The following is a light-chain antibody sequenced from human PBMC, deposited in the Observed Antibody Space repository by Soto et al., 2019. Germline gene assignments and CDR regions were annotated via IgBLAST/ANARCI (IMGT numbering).Light chain of an antibody. V-gene: IGKV3-20*01. CDR1: QSVSSSY. J-gene: IGKJ5*01. Sequence: DIVLTQSPGTLSLSPVERATLSFRSSQSVSSSYLAWYQQKPGQAPRLLIYGASTRATGIPARFSGSASGTDFTLTISGLEPEDFAVYYCQQFDNSPITFGRGTRLEIK. CDR2: GAS. CDR3: QQFDNSPIT.